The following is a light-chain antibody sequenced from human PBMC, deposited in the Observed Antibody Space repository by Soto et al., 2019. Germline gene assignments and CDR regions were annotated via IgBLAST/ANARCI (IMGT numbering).Light chain of an antibody. CDR3: QTYDSAPPT. CDR1: QGISHY. CDR2: GAS. J-gene: IGKJ1*01. V-gene: IGKV1-27*01. Sequence: DIPMTQSPSSLSASVGDRVTITCRTSQGISHYVAWYQQKPGKASKLLIYGASTLHSGVPSRFSGSGSGTDFTLTISSLQPEDVAAYYCQTYDSAPPTFGQGTKVEIK.